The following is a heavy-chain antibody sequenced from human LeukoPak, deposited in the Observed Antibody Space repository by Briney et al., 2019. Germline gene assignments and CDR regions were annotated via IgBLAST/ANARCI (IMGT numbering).Heavy chain of an antibody. Sequence: PSRTLSLTCTVSGGSISSGGYYWRWIRQHPGKGLEWIGYIYYSGSTYYNPSLKSRVTISVDTSKNQFSLKLSSVTAADTAVYYCARGINFGESIYYFDCWGQGTLVTVSS. CDR3: ARGINFGESIYYFDC. V-gene: IGHV4-31*03. J-gene: IGHJ4*02. CDR1: GGSISSGGYY. D-gene: IGHD3-10*01. CDR2: IYYSGST.